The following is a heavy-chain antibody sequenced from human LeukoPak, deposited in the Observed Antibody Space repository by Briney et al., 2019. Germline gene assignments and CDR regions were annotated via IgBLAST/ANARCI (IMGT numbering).Heavy chain of an antibody. V-gene: IGHV3-7*01. CDR1: GFTFSSYW. J-gene: IGHJ3*02. CDR2: IKQDGSEK. Sequence: PGGSLRLSCAASGFTFSSYWMSWVRQAPGKGLEWVANIKQDGSEKYYVDSVKGRFTISRDNAKNSLYLQMNSLRAEDTAVYYCARVMYSILDIAFDIWGQGTMVTVSS. CDR3: ARVMYSILDIAFDI. D-gene: IGHD3-3*02.